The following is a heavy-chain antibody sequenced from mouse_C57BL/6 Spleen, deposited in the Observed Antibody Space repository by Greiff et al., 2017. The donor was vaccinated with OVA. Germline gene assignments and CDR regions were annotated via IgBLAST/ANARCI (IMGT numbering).Heavy chain of an antibody. D-gene: IGHD3-2*02. CDR1: GFTFSSYG. Sequence: EVQLVESGGDLVKPGGSLKLSCAASGFTFSSYGMSWVRQTPDKRLEWVGTISSGGSYTYYPDSVKGRFTISRDNAKNTLYLQMSSLKSEDTAMYYCARHETAQATFAYWGQGTLVTVSA. V-gene: IGHV5-6*01. CDR2: ISSGGSYT. J-gene: IGHJ3*01. CDR3: ARHETAQATFAY.